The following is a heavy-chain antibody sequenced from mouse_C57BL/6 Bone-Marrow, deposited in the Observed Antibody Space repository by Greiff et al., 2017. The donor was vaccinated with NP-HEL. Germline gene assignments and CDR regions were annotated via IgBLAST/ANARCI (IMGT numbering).Heavy chain of an antibody. CDR1: GYTFTSYW. CDR2: IDPSDSYT. V-gene: IGHV1-50*01. Sequence: QVQLQQSGAELVKPGASVKLSCKASGYTFTSYWMQWVKQRPGQGLEWIGEIDPSDSYTNYNQKFKGKATLTVDTSSSTAYMQLSSLTSEDSAVYYCARYYGSTLFAYWGQGTLVTVSA. D-gene: IGHD1-1*01. J-gene: IGHJ3*01. CDR3: ARYYGSTLFAY.